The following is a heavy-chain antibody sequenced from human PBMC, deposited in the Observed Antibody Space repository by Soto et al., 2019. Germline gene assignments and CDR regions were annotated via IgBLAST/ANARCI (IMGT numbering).Heavy chain of an antibody. J-gene: IGHJ4*02. CDR1: GGSISSGGYY. Sequence: QVQLQESGPGLVKPSQTLSLTCTVSGGSISSGGYYWSWIRQHPGKGLEGIGYIYYSGSTYYNPSLKSRINRSVDTSKNQFALKLSSVTAADTAVYYCASGLYYGSGRGIDYWGQGTLVTVSS. V-gene: IGHV4-31*03. CDR3: ASGLYYGSGRGIDY. CDR2: IYYSGST. D-gene: IGHD3-10*01.